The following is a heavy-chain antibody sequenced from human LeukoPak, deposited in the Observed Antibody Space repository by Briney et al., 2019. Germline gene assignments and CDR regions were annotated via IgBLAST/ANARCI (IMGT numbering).Heavy chain of an antibody. CDR2: IYPNSSYI. CDR1: GHTFTNNW. J-gene: IGHJ4*02. Sequence: GESLKISCKGSGHTFTNNWIAWVRQMPGKGLGWMGSIYPNSSYINYNPAFQGQVTISADKSINTAYLQWSSLKASDTATDYCAKNLITVAALSPFDFWGQGSLVTVSS. D-gene: IGHD6-19*01. V-gene: IGHV5-51*01. CDR3: AKNLITVAALSPFDF.